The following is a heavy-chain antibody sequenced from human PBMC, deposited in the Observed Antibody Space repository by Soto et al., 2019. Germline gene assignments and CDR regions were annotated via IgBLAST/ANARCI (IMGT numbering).Heavy chain of an antibody. J-gene: IGHJ5*02. CDR3: ATLVDTAMFS. CDR1: GGSISSSSYY. D-gene: IGHD5-18*01. Sequence: QLQLQESGPGLVKPSETLSLTCTVSGGSISSSSYYWGWIRQPPGKGLEWIGSISYSGSTYYNPFLKDRVPITVDTSKNPFSLKLSAVTAADTAVYYCATLVDTAMFSWGQGTLVTVSS. CDR2: ISYSGST. V-gene: IGHV4-39*01.